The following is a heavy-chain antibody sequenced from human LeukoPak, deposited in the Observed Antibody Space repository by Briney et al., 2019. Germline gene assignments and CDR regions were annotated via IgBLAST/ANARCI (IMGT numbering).Heavy chain of an antibody. CDR2: ISSSSSYI. CDR3: ARDLWGITVTTDYFDS. J-gene: IGHJ4*02. Sequence: GGSLRLSCAASGFTFSSYRMNWVRQAPGKGLEWVSSISSSSSYIYYADSVKGRFTISRDNAKNSLYLQMISLRAEDMAVYYCARDLWGITVTTDYFDSWGQGTPVTVSS. V-gene: IGHV3-21*01. D-gene: IGHD4-17*01. CDR1: GFTFSSYR.